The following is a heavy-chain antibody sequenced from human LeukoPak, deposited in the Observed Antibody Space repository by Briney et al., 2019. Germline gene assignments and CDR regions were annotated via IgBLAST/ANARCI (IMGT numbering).Heavy chain of an antibody. CDR1: GFTFSTYW. D-gene: IGHD3-22*01. Sequence: GGSLRLPCAASGFTFSTYWMTWVRQAPGKGLEWVANIKQDGTEKHYVDSVKGRFTVSRDNAKNSLYLQMNSLRADDTAVYFCARHKTMIVVAPGDAWGQGTLVTVSS. CDR2: IKQDGTEK. V-gene: IGHV3-7*01. J-gene: IGHJ5*02. CDR3: ARHKTMIVVAPGDA.